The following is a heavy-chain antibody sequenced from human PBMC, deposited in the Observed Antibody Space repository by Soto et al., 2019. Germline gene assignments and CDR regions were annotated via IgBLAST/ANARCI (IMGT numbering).Heavy chain of an antibody. Sequence: EVQLLESGGGLVQPGGSLRLSCAASGFTFSTYAMSWVRQAPGKGLEWVSTITTSGGNTYYADSVQGRFTISRDNSKNTLYLPMNSLRAEDTAVYYCAGRYCTNGVCYTNYYYYIDVWGKGTTVTVSS. CDR2: ITTSGGNT. CDR3: AGRYCTNGVCYTNYYYYIDV. J-gene: IGHJ6*03. D-gene: IGHD2-8*01. V-gene: IGHV3-23*01. CDR1: GFTFSTYA.